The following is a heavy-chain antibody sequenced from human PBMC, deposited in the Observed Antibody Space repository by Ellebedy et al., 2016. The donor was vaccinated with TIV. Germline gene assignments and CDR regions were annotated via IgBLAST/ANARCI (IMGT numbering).Heavy chain of an antibody. J-gene: IGHJ6*02. CDR3: ASDRGNYGGAPYNGMDI. CDR2: IRFDGNNA. Sequence: GESLKISCAASGFIFSNSGMNWVRQAPGKGLEWVAFIRFDGNNAYYADSAKGRFTISRDNSKNTLYLQMDSLGVEETAVYYCASDRGNYGGAPYNGMDIWGQGTTVTVSS. D-gene: IGHD3-10*01. V-gene: IGHV3-30*02. CDR1: GFIFSNSG.